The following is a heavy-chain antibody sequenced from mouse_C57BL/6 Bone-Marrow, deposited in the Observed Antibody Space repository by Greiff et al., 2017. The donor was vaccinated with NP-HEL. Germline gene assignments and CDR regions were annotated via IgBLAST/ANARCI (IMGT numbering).Heavy chain of an antibody. J-gene: IGHJ3*01. Sequence: QVQLQQSGAELVRPGTSVKVSCKASGYAFTNYLIEWVKQRPGQGLEWIGVINPGSGGTNYNEKFKGKATLTADKSSSTAYMQLSSLTSEDSAVYFCARPDYGSSPFAYWGQGTLVTVSA. CDR3: ARPDYGSSPFAY. V-gene: IGHV1-54*01. CDR2: INPGSGGT. D-gene: IGHD1-1*01. CDR1: GYAFTNYL.